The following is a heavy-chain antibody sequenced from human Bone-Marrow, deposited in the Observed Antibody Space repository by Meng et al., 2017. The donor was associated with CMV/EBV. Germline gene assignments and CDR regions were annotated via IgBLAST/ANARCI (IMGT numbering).Heavy chain of an antibody. CDR1: GGTFRSCA. CDR2: IIPMFDIV. V-gene: IGHV1-69*10. J-gene: IGHJ6*02. D-gene: IGHD3-10*01. Sequence: SVKVSCKASGGTFRSCAINWVRQAPGQGLEWMAEIIPMFDIVNYAQKFQGRVTVTTDKSTNTAYMDLSSLKSEDTAVYYCARDSPLLGITMARDYGMDVWGQGTTVTGSS. CDR3: ARDSPLLGITMARDYGMDV.